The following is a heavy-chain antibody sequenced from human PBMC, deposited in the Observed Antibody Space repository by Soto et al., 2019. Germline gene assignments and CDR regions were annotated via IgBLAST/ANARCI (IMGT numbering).Heavy chain of an antibody. CDR2: ISSSGSII. D-gene: IGHD3-22*01. Sequence: GSLRLSCAASGFTFSDYYMSWIRQAPGKGLEWVSYISSSGSIIYYADSVKGRFTISRDNAKNSLYLQMNSLRAEDTAVYYCARDQGYYESSGYFDYWGQGSLVSVSS. CDR1: GFTFSDYY. V-gene: IGHV3-11*01. J-gene: IGHJ4*02. CDR3: ARDQGYYESSGYFDY.